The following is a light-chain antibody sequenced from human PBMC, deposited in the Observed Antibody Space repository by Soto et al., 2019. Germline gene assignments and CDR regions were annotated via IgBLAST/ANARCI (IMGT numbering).Light chain of an antibody. CDR3: QTWGTGILV. Sequence: QLVLTQSPSASASLGASVNLTCTLSSGHISYAIAWHQQQPEKGPRYLMKLNSDGSHSKGDGIPDRFSGSSSGAERYLTISSLQSEDEADYYGQTWGTGILVFGGGTKLTVL. CDR2: LNSDGSH. V-gene: IGLV4-69*01. CDR1: SGHISYA. J-gene: IGLJ3*02.